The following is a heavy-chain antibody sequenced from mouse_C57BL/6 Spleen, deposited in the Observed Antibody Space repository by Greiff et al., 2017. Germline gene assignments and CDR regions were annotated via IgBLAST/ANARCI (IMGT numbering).Heavy chain of an antibody. V-gene: IGHV5-17*01. CDR1: GFTFSDYG. CDR3: ARIYYDHYYAMDY. J-gene: IGHJ4*01. Sequence: EVMLVESGGGLVKPGGSLKLSCAASGFTFSDYGMHWVRQAPEKGLEWVAYISSGSSTIYYADTGKGRFTISRDNAKNTLFLQMTSLRSEDTAMYYCARIYYDHYYAMDYWGQGTSVTVSS. D-gene: IGHD2-4*01. CDR2: ISSGSSTI.